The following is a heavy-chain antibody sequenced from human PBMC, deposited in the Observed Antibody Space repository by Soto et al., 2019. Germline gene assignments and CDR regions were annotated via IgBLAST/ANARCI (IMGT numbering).Heavy chain of an antibody. CDR3: ARDPWGNYGDFRIIDAFDI. V-gene: IGHV1-18*01. CDR1: GYTFTSYG. Sequence: ASVKVSCKASGYTFTSYGISWVRQAPGQGLEWMGWISAYNGNTNYAQKLQGRVTMTTDTSTSTAYMELRSLRSDDTAVYYCARDPWGNYGDFRIIDAFDIWGQGTMVTVSS. CDR2: ISAYNGNT. D-gene: IGHD4-17*01. J-gene: IGHJ3*02.